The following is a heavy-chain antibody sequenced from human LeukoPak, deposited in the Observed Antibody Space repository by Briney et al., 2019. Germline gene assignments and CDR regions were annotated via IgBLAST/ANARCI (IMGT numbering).Heavy chain of an antibody. Sequence: GGSLRLSCAASGFTVSSNYMSWVRQAPGKGLEWVAVISYDGSNKYYADSVKGRFTISRDNSKNTLYLQMNSLRAEDTAVYYCARNGIYQLHWVWFDPWGRGTLVTVSS. CDR1: GFTVSSNY. D-gene: IGHD2-2*01. CDR2: ISYDGSNK. V-gene: IGHV3-30-3*01. CDR3: ARNGIYQLHWVWFDP. J-gene: IGHJ5*02.